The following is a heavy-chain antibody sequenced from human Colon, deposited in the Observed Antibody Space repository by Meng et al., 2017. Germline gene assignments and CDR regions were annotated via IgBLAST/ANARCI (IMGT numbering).Heavy chain of an antibody. Sequence: QLQLQESGPGLVKPSETLSLTCTVSGGSISSSNYYWGWIRQPPGKGLEWIGRIYYSGSTDHNPSLKSRVTISVDTSKNQFSLKLSSVTAADTAVYYCALLFNLNYHFDYWGQGALVTVSS. J-gene: IGHJ4*02. V-gene: IGHV4-39*01. CDR3: ALLFNLNYHFDY. D-gene: IGHD1-7*01. CDR1: GGSISSSNYY. CDR2: IYYSGST.